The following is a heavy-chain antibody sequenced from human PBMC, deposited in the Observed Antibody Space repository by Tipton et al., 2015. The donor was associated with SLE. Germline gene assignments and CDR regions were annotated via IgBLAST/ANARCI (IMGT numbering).Heavy chain of an antibody. D-gene: IGHD6-19*01. Sequence: GSLRLSCAASGFTFSSYDMHWVRQATGKGLEWVSAIGTAGDPYYPGSVKGRFTISRENAKNSLYLQMNSLRAGDTAVYYCARSKPYSSGWYFDYWGQGTLVTVSS. J-gene: IGHJ4*02. V-gene: IGHV3-13*05. CDR1: GFTFSSYD. CDR3: ARSKPYSSGWYFDY. CDR2: IGTAGDP.